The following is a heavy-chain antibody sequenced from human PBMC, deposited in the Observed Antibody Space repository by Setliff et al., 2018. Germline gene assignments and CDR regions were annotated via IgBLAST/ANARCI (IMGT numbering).Heavy chain of an antibody. CDR2: INWSGEII. CDR3: AKAESSTAASTPIDY. D-gene: IGHD2-2*01. V-gene: IGHV3-74*01. J-gene: IGHJ4*02. Sequence: GGSLRLSCEASGFTFSRYWMHWVRQAPGKGLEWVSGINWSGEIIGYADSVKGRFTFSRDNAKTSLYLQMNSLRAEDTALYYCAKAESSTAASTPIDYWGRGILVTVSS. CDR1: GFTFSRYW.